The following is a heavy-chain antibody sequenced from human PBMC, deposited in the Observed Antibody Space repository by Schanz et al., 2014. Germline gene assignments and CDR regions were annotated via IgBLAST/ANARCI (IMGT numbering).Heavy chain of an antibody. V-gene: IGHV1-3*04. D-gene: IGHD2-21*01. Sequence: QVQVVQSGAELKKPGASVKVSCKASGYTFSSHGIHWLRQAPGQSLEWMGWINTANGNAKYSANCQARVTITRDTSATTAYMELTNLRSEDTAVYYCARDLPYCDGGKCYSDGFDIWGQGTVVTISS. J-gene: IGHJ3*02. CDR3: ARDLPYCDGGKCYSDGFDI. CDR1: GYTFSSHG. CDR2: INTANGNA.